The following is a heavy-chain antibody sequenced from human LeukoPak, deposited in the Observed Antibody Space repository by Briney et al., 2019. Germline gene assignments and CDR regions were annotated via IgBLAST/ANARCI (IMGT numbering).Heavy chain of an antibody. V-gene: IGHV3-7*05. Sequence: GGSLRLSCAASGFTFSSYRMSWVRQAPGKGLEWVANIKQDGSEKYYVDSVKGRFTISRDNAKNSLYLQMNSLRAEDTAVYYCARAGFWDGQLDYWGQGTLVTVSS. CDR1: GFTFSSYR. J-gene: IGHJ4*02. CDR3: ARAGFWDGQLDY. CDR2: IKQDGSEK. D-gene: IGHD3-16*01.